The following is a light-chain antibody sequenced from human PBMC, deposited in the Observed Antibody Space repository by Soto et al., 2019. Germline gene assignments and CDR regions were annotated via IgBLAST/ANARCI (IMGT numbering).Light chain of an antibody. CDR3: QQYHNWPPYT. CDR2: GAS. J-gene: IGKJ2*01. Sequence: EIVMTQSPATLSVSLGEIATLSCSASQSVSTNLDWYQQKPGQAPRLLMYGASTRATGIPARFSGSGSGTEFTLTISSLQSEDFAVYYCQQYHNWPPYTFGQGTKLEIK. V-gene: IGKV3-15*01. CDR1: QSVSTN.